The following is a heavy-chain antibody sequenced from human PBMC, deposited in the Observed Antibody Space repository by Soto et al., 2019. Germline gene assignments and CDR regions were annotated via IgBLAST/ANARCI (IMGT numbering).Heavy chain of an antibody. J-gene: IGHJ5*02. CDR1: GGTFSSYA. CDR2: IIPIFGTA. V-gene: IGHV1-69*01. Sequence: QVQLVQSGAEVKKPGSSVKVSCKASGGTFSSYAISWVRQAPGQGLEWMGGIIPIFGTANYAQKFQGRVTITADESTSPAHMELSSLRSEDTAVYYCARCPEYGDYVYWFDPWGQGTLVTVSS. D-gene: IGHD4-17*01. CDR3: ARCPEYGDYVYWFDP.